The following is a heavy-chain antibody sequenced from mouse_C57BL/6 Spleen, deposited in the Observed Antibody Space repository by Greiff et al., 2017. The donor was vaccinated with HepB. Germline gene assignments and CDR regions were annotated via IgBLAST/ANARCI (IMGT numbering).Heavy chain of an antibody. CDR1: GYTFTDYY. Sequence: QVQLQQSGAELVRPGASVKLSCKASGYTFTDYYINWVKQRPGQGLEWIARIYPGSGNTYYNEKFKGKATLTAEKSSSTAYMQLSSLTSEDSAVYFCARSSYSNLYFDCWGQGTTLTVAS. CDR2: IYPGSGNT. V-gene: IGHV1-76*01. D-gene: IGHD2-5*01. CDR3: ARSSYSNLYFDC. J-gene: IGHJ2*01.